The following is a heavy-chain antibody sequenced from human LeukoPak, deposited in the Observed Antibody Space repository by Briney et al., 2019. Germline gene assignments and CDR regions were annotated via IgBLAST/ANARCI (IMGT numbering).Heavy chain of an antibody. V-gene: IGHV4-34*01. D-gene: IGHD2-2*01. CDR2: INHGGST. CDR3: ASLDCSSTSCYLNY. J-gene: IGHJ4*02. CDR1: GGSFSSYY. Sequence: SETLSLTCAVYGGSFSSYYWSWIRQPPGKGLEWIGDINHGGSTHYNPSLKSRVTISVDTSKNQFSLKTSSVTAADTALYYCASLDCSSTSCYLNYWGQGTLVTVSS.